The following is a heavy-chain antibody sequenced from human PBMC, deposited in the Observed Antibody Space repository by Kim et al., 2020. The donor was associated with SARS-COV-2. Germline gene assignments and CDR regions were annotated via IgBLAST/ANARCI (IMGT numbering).Heavy chain of an antibody. Sequence: SETLSLTCTVSGGSISSYYWSWIRQPPGKGLEWIGFIYYSGTTYYNPSLKSRVTMSIDTSKTQFSLKLNSVTVADTAVYYCASTQSSSWSESFGYWSQGALVTVSS. J-gene: IGHJ4*02. D-gene: IGHD6-13*01. CDR3: ASTQSSSWSESFGY. CDR2: IYYSGTT. CDR1: GGSISSYY. V-gene: IGHV4-59*08.